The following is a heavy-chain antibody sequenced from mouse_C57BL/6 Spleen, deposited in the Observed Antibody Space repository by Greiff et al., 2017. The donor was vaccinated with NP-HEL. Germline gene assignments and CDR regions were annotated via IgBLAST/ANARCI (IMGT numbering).Heavy chain of an antibody. V-gene: IGHV1-26*01. D-gene: IGHD2-4*01. J-gene: IGHJ4*01. CDR3: ARRATYYDYDEGYYAMDY. CDR2: INPNNGGT. Sequence: EVQLQQSGPELVKPGASVKISCKASGYTFTDYYMNWVKQSHGKSLEWIGDINPNNGGTSYNQKFKGKATLTVDKSSSTAYMELRSLTSEDSAVYYCARRATYYDYDEGYYAMDYWGQGTSVTVSS. CDR1: GYTFTDYY.